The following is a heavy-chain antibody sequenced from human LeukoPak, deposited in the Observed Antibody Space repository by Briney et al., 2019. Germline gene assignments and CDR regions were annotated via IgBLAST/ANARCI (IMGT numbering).Heavy chain of an antibody. V-gene: IGHV5-10-1*01. D-gene: IGHD3-10*01. J-gene: IGHJ3*02. CDR1: GYTFTNYW. Sequence: GESLKISCKGSGYTFTNYWISWVRQMPGKGLEWMGKIDPSDSYTNYSPSFQGHVTISADKSISTAYLQWSSLEASDTATYYCARRFAYYCDSGSYGAFDIWGQGTMVTVSS. CDR3: ARRFAYYCDSGSYGAFDI. CDR2: IDPSDSYT.